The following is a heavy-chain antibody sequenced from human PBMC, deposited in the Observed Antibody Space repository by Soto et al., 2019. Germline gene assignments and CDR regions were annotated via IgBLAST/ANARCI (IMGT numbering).Heavy chain of an antibody. CDR2: IIPIFGTA. V-gene: IGHV1-69*13. CDR3: ARDAVLRYFDWLPSYGMDV. D-gene: IGHD3-9*01. J-gene: IGHJ6*02. Sequence: SVKVSCEASGGTFSSYSISWVRQAPGQGLEWMGGIIPIFGTANYAQKFQGRVTITADESTSTAYMELSSLRSEDTAVYYCARDAVLRYFDWLPSYGMDVWGQGTTVTVSS. CDR1: GGTFSSYS.